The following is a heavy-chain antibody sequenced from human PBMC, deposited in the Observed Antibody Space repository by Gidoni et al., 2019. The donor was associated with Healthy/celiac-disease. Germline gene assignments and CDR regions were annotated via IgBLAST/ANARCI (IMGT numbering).Heavy chain of an antibody. CDR1: GGSFSGYY. V-gene: IGHV4-34*01. CDR2: INHSGST. D-gene: IGHD2-15*01. Sequence: QVQLQQWGAGLLKPSETLSLTYAVYGGSFSGYYWSWIRQPPGKGLEWTGEINHSGSTNYNPSLKSRVTISVDTSKNQFSLKLSSVTAADTAVYYCARGTGYCSGGSCADAFDIWGQGTMVTVSS. J-gene: IGHJ3*02. CDR3: ARGTGYCSGGSCADAFDI.